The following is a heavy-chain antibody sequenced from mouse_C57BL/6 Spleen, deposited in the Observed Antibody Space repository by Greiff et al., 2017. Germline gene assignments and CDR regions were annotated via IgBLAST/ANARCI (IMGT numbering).Heavy chain of an antibody. CDR2: IDPSDSYP. V-gene: IGHV1-50*01. CDR3: ARGFGYCSSLDY. J-gene: IGHJ2*01. Sequence: QVQLQQPGAELVKPGASVKLSCKASGYTFTSYWMQWVKQRPGQGLEWIGEIDPSDSYPNYNQKFKGKATLTVDTASSTASMQLSSLTSEDSAVYYCARGFGYCSSLDYWGQGTTLTVAS. CDR1: GYTFTSYW. D-gene: IGHD1-1*01.